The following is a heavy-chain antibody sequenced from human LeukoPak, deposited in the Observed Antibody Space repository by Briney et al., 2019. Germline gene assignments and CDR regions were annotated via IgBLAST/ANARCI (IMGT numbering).Heavy chain of an antibody. J-gene: IGHJ4*02. CDR1: NYSISSGYY. CDR3: ARIRMITFGGVIFRTYYFDY. V-gene: IGHV4-38-2*01. CDR2: IYHRGNT. Sequence: PSETLSLTCAVSNYSISSGYYWGWIRHPPGKGLEWIGSIYHRGNTYYNPSLKSRVTTSVDTSKNQFSLKLSSVTAADTAVYYCARIRMITFGGVIFRTYYFDYWGQGTLVIVSS. D-gene: IGHD3-16*02.